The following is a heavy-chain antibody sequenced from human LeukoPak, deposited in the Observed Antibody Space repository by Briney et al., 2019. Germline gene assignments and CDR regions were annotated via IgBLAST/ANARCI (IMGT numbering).Heavy chain of an antibody. CDR1: GFTFSSYW. Sequence: QTGGSLRLSCAASGFTFSSYWMSWVRQAPGKGLEWVANIKQDGSEKYYVDSVKGRFTISRDNAKNSLYLQMNSLRAEDTAVYYCARENIGYCSSTSCYQSYYYYMDVWGKGTTVTVSS. V-gene: IGHV3-7*01. CDR2: IKQDGSEK. D-gene: IGHD2-2*01. J-gene: IGHJ6*03. CDR3: ARENIGYCSSTSCYQSYYYYMDV.